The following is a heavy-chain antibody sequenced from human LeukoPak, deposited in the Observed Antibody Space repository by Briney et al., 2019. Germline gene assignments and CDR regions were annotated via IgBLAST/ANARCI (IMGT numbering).Heavy chain of an antibody. CDR1: GGSITQTNY. V-gene: IGHV4-59*01. CDR3: ARANVPGYSSSWYIYNWFDP. J-gene: IGHJ5*02. CDR2: IYYSGST. D-gene: IGHD6-13*01. Sequence: SETLSLTCDVSGGSITQTNYWTWVRQPPGKGLEWIGYIYYSGSTNYNPSLKSRVTISVDTSKNQFSLKLSSVTAADTAVYYCARANVPGYSSSWYIYNWFDPWGQGTLVTVSS.